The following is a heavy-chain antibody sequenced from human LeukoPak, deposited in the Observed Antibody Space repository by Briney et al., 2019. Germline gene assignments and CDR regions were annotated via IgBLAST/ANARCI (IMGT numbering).Heavy chain of an antibody. D-gene: IGHD2-21*01. Sequence: GGSLRLSCAASGFTFSSYAMSWVRQAPGKGLEGVSAISGSGGSTYYADSVKGRFTISRDNSKNTMYLQMNSLRAEDTAVYYCAKGRGENWFDPWGQGTLVTVSS. V-gene: IGHV3-23*01. J-gene: IGHJ5*02. CDR1: GFTFSSYA. CDR2: ISGSGGST. CDR3: AKGRGENWFDP.